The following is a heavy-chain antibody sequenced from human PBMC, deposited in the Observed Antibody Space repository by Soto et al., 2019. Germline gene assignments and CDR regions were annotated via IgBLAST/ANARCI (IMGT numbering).Heavy chain of an antibody. CDR1: GFTFGDYA. CDR2: IRSRAYGGTT. V-gene: IGHV3-49*03. J-gene: IGHJ6*02. CDR3: TRDRIAVAGLDYYYYGMDV. D-gene: IGHD6-19*01. Sequence: PGGSLRLSCTASGFTFGDYAMSWFRQAPGKGLEWVGFIRSRAYGGTTEYAASVKGRFTISRDDSKSIAYLQMNSLKTEDTAVYYCTRDRIAVAGLDYYYYGMDVWGQGTTVTVSS.